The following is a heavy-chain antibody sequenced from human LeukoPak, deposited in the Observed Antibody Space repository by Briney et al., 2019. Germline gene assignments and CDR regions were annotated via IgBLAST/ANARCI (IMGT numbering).Heavy chain of an antibody. CDR3: ASTPSSGWYEGWFDP. V-gene: IGHV1-69*13. D-gene: IGHD6-19*01. J-gene: IGHJ5*02. Sequence: ASVKVSCKASGYTFTNYGISWVRRAPGQGLEWMGGIIPIFGTANYAQKFQGRVTITADESTSTAYMELSSLRSEDTAVYYCASTPSSGWYEGWFDPWGQGTLVTVSS. CDR1: GYTFTNYG. CDR2: IIPIFGTA.